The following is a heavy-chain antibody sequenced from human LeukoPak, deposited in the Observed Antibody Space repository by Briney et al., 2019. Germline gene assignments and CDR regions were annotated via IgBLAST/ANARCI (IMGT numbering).Heavy chain of an antibody. Sequence: SETLSLTCAVYGGSFSGYYWSWIRQPPGKGLEWIGEINHSGSTDYNPSLKSRVTISVDTSKNQFSLKLSSVTAADTAVYYCARDSGYYNYWGQGTLVTVSS. V-gene: IGHV4-34*01. J-gene: IGHJ4*02. CDR2: INHSGST. D-gene: IGHD3-22*01. CDR3: ARDSGYYNY. CDR1: GGSFSGYY.